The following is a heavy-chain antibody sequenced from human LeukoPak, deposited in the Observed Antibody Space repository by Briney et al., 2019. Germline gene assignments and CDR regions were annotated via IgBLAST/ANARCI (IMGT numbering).Heavy chain of an antibody. J-gene: IGHJ4*02. CDR2: IYYSGST. D-gene: IGHD3-10*01. CDR3: ARVGEAMVRGVISYYFDY. V-gene: IGHV4-31*03. CDR1: GGSISSGGYY. Sequence: SQTLSLTCTVSGGSISSGGYYWSWIRQHPGKGLEWIGYIYYSGSTYYNPSLKSRVPISVDTSKNQFSLKLSSVTAADTAVYYCARVGEAMVRGVISYYFDYWGQGTLVTVSS.